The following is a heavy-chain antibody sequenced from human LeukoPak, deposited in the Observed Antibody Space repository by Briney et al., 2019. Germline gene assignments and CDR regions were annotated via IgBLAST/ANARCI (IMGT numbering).Heavy chain of an antibody. D-gene: IGHD3-22*01. CDR3: ARISFDSSGYYDY. J-gene: IGHJ4*02. V-gene: IGHV3-74*01. Sequence: GGSLRLSCAASGFTFSSYWMHWVRQAPGKGLVWVSRIDSDGNITSYADSVKGRFTISRDNAKNTLYLQMNSLRAEDTAVYYCARISFDSSGYYDYWGQGTLVTVSS. CDR1: GFTFSSYW. CDR2: IDSDGNIT.